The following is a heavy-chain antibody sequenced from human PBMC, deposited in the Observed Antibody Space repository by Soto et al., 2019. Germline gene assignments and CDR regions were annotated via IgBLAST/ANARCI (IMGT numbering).Heavy chain of an antibody. CDR3: ARPDNNYVAS. D-gene: IGHD2-15*01. V-gene: IGHV5-51*01. CDR2: INPGNSET. CDR1: GYSFINYW. Sequence: GESLKISCQASGYSFINYWIGWVRQLPGKGLEWMAIINPGNSETRYSPAFQGQATISADRLITTVYLEWSSLKASDTAMYYCARPDNNYVASWGQGALVTVS. J-gene: IGHJ4*02.